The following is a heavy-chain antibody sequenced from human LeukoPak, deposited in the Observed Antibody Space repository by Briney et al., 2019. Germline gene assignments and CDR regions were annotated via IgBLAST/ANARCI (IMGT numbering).Heavy chain of an antibody. CDR3: ARVESWEHSGSSQDAFDI. Sequence: GGSLRLSCAASGFTVSSNYMSWVRQAPGKGLEWVSVIYSGGSTYYADSVKGRFTISRDNSKNTLYLQMNSLRAEDTAVYYCARVESWEHSGSSQDAFDIWGQGTMVTVSS. V-gene: IGHV3-66*01. J-gene: IGHJ3*02. CDR2: IYSGGST. CDR1: GFTVSSNY. D-gene: IGHD1-26*01.